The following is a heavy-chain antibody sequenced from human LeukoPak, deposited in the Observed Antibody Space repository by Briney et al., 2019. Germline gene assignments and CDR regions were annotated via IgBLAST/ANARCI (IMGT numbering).Heavy chain of an antibody. CDR2: ISGSGGST. D-gene: IGHD4-23*01. J-gene: IGHJ4*02. CDR1: GFTFSSYA. CDR3: ANSLDYGGKKYFDY. Sequence: PGGSLRLSCAASGFTFSSYAMSWVRQAPGKGLEWVSAISGSGGSTYYADSVKGRFIISRDNSKNTLYLQMNSLRAEDTAVYYCANSLDYGGKKYFDYWGQGTLVTVSS. V-gene: IGHV3-23*01.